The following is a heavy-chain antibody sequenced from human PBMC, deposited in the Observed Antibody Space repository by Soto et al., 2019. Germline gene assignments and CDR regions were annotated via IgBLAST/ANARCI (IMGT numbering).Heavy chain of an antibody. Sequence: ASVKVSCKVSGYTLTELSMHWVRQAPGKGLEWMGGFDPEDGETIYAQKFQGRVTMTEDTSTDTAYMELSSLRSEDTAVYYCATDLGGVVTPNRFDPWGQGTLVTVSS. CDR2: FDPEDGET. CDR3: ATDLGGVVTPNRFDP. CDR1: GYTLTELS. V-gene: IGHV1-24*01. D-gene: IGHD3-16*01. J-gene: IGHJ5*02.